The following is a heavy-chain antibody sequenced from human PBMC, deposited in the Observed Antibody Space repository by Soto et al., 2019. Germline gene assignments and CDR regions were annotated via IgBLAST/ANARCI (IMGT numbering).Heavy chain of an antibody. V-gene: IGHV3-23*01. CDR3: AKDWLGYCSSTSCFVEKLFDY. Sequence: GGSLRLSCAASGFTFSSYAMSWVRQAPGKGLEWVSAISGSGGSTYYADSVKGRFTISRDNSKNTLYLQMNSLRAEDTAVYYCAKDWLGYCSSTSCFVEKLFDYWGQGTLVTVSS. J-gene: IGHJ4*02. CDR2: ISGSGGST. CDR1: GFTFSSYA. D-gene: IGHD2-2*01.